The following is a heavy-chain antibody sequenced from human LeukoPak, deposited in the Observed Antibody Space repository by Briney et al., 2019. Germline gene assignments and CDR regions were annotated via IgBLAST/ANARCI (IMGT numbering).Heavy chain of an antibody. Sequence: GGSLRLSCAASGFTFSSYAMSWVRQAPGKGLEWVSAVSGSGGSTYYADSVKGRFTISRDNSRNTLYLQMNSLRAEDTAVYYCAKVHKGSGWYGVGYFDLWGRGTLVTVSS. CDR3: AKVHKGSGWYGVGYFDL. CDR2: VSGSGGST. V-gene: IGHV3-23*01. CDR1: GFTFSSYA. D-gene: IGHD6-19*01. J-gene: IGHJ2*01.